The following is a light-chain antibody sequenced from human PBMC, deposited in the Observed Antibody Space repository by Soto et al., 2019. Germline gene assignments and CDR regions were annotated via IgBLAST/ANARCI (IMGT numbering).Light chain of an antibody. CDR3: QQRSNWLT. Sequence: EILMTQSPSTLSVSPGERATLSCRASQSVSSYLAWYQQKRGQAPRLLIYDASNRATGIPARLSGSGSGTDFTLTISSLEPEDFAVYYCQQRSNWLTFGGGTKVDIK. J-gene: IGKJ4*01. V-gene: IGKV3-11*01. CDR1: QSVSSY. CDR2: DAS.